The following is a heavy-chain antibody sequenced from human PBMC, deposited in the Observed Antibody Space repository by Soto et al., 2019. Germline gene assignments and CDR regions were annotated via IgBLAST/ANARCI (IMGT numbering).Heavy chain of an antibody. D-gene: IGHD1-26*01. V-gene: IGHV1-3*01. CDR3: ARPRGPPFRYDP. CDR1: GYTFTSYA. J-gene: IGHJ5*02. Sequence: GASVKVSCKASGYTFTSYAMHWVRQAPGQRLEWMGWINAGNGNTKYSQKFQDRVAITRGTSASTAYMELSSLRSEDTAVYYCARPRGPPFRYDPWGQGTLVTVSS. CDR2: INAGNGNT.